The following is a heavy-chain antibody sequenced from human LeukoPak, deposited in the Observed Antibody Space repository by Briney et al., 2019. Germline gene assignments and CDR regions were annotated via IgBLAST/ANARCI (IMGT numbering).Heavy chain of an antibody. V-gene: IGHV4-61*02. J-gene: IGHJ5*02. Sequence: SQTLSLTCTVSGGSISSGSYYWSWIRQPAGTGLEWIGRIYTSGSTNYNPSLKSRVTISVDTSKNQFSLKLSSVTAADTAVYYCARGAGYSYGTNWFDPWGQGTLVTVSS. CDR3: ARGAGYSYGTNWFDP. D-gene: IGHD5-18*01. CDR1: GGSISSGSYY. CDR2: IYTSGST.